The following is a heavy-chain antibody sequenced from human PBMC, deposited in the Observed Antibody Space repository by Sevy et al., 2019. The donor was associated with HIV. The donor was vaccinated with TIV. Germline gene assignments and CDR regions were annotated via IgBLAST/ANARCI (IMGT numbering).Heavy chain of an antibody. D-gene: IGHD3-22*01. CDR2: IGGSVGST. V-gene: IGHV3-23*01. CDR1: GFTFSSYA. J-gene: IGHJ4*02. CDR3: AKEGTMIGVVIQYYFDY. Sequence: GGSLRLSCAASGFTFSSYAMSWVRQAPGKGLEWVSAIGGSVGSTYYADSVRGRFTISKDNSKNTLYLQMNSLRTEDTAVYYCAKEGTMIGVVIQYYFDYWGQGTLVTVSS.